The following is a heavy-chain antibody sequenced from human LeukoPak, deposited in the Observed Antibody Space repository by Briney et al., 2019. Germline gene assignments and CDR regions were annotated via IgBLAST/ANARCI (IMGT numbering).Heavy chain of an antibody. CDR1: GGSISSYY. V-gene: IGHV4-59*12. CDR2: IYYSGSA. CDR3: ATYLYGIFVS. D-gene: IGHD4-17*01. J-gene: IGHJ4*02. Sequence: PSETLSLTCTVSGGSISSYYWSWIRQPPGKGLEYIGYIYYSGSASYNSSLKSRVSISIDTSKNQFSLKLSSVTAADTAVYYCATYLYGIFVSWGQGTLVTVSS.